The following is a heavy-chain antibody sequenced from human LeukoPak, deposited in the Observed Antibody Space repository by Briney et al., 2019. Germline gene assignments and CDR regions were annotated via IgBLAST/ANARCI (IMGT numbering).Heavy chain of an antibody. J-gene: IGHJ4*02. D-gene: IGHD3-10*01. CDR2: IYYSGST. V-gene: IGHV4-59*01. CDR3: ARRAMVRGVPFDY. Sequence: PSETLSLTCTVSGGSISSYYWSWIRQPPGKGLEWIGYIYYSGSTNYNPSLKSRVTISVDTSKNQFSLKLSSVTAADTAVYYCARRAMVRGVPFDYWGQGTLVTVSS. CDR1: GGSISSYY.